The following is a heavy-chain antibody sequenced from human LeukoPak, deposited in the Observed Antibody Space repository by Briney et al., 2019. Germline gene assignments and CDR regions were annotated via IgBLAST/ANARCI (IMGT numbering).Heavy chain of an antibody. CDR1: GFTFSSYA. J-gene: IGHJ4*02. D-gene: IGHD6-19*01. V-gene: IGHV3-23*01. CDR3: ARDRSSGWYPPQFDY. Sequence: PGGSLRLSCAASGFTFSSYAMSWVRQAPGKGLEWVSAISGSGGSTYYADSVKGRFTISRDNSKNTLYLQMNSLRAEDTAVYYCARDRSSGWYPPQFDYWGQGTLVTVSS. CDR2: ISGSGGST.